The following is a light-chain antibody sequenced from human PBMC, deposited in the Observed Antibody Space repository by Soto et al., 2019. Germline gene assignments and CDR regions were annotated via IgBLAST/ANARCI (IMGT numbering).Light chain of an antibody. CDR3: QQYNNWPPWT. CDR1: QSVSSN. V-gene: IGKV3-15*01. CDR2: GAS. Sequence: EIVMTQSPATLSVSPGERATLSCRASQSVSSNLAWYQQKPGQAPRLLIYGASTSATGIPARFSGSGSGTEFTLNISRLQSEDFAVYYCQQYNNWPPWTFGQGTKVEIK. J-gene: IGKJ1*01.